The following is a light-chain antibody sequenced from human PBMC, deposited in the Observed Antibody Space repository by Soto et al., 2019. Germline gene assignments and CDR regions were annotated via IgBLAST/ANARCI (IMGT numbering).Light chain of an antibody. J-gene: IGKJ4*01. CDR2: AAS. Sequence: DILVTQSPASQSSSPGERVTISCRASQSISSFLVWYQQKPGKAPKLLIYAASTLQSGVPSRFSGSGSGTNFTLTISSLQPEDFATYYCQQAYIFPLTFGGGTKVDIK. V-gene: IGKV1-12*01. CDR1: QSISSF. CDR3: QQAYIFPLT.